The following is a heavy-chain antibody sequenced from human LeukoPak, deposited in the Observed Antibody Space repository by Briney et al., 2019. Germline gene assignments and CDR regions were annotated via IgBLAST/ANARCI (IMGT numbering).Heavy chain of an antibody. J-gene: IGHJ4*02. CDR3: ARSLGYCSAGSCFPFDY. CDR2: ISAVTGYT. V-gene: IGHV3-11*03. D-gene: IGHD2-15*01. Sequence: GGSLRLSCAASGFIFSDYYMSWIRQAPGKGLEWVSYISAVTGYTNYGDSVKGRFTISRDNAKNSLYLQMNSLRAEDTAVYYCARSLGYCSAGSCFPFDYWGQGTLVTVSS. CDR1: GFIFSDYY.